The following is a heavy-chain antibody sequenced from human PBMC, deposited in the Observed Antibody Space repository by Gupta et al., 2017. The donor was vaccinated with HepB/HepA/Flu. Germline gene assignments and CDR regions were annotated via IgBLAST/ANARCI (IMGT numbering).Heavy chain of an antibody. D-gene: IGHD2-8*01. J-gene: IGHJ5*02. CDR1: GGTFSSYA. V-gene: IGHV1-69*04. CDR3: ARDLRYCTNGVCYTAPNWFDP. Sequence: QVQLVQSGAEVKKPGSSVKVSCKASGGTFSSYAISWVRQASGQGLEWMGRIIPILGIANYAQKFQGRVTITADKSTSTAYMELSSLRSEDTAVYYCARDLRYCTNGVCYTAPNWFDPWGQGTLVTVSS. CDR2: IIPILGIA.